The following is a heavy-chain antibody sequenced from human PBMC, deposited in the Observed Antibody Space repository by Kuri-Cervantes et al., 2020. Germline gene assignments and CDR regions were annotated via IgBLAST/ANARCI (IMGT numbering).Heavy chain of an antibody. J-gene: IGHJ6*02. CDR2: IYPGDSDT. V-gene: IGHV5-51*01. CDR1: GYSFTSYW. CDR3: ARLSGRGYDNYYYYGMDV. D-gene: IGHD5-12*01. Sequence: KVSCKGSGYSFTSYWIGWVRQMPGKGLEWMGIIYPGDSDTRYSPSFQGQVTISADKSISTAYLQWSSLKASDTAMYYCARLSGRGYDNYYYYGMDVCGQGTTVTVSS.